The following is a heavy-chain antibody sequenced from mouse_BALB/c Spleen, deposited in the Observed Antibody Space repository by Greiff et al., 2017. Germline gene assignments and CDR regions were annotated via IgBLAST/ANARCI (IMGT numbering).Heavy chain of an antibody. CDR1: GFSLTSYG. V-gene: IGHV2-2*02. J-gene: IGHJ1*01. D-gene: IGHD2-4*01. Sequence: QVQLQQSGPGLVQPSQSLSITCTVSGFSLTSYGVHWVRQSPGKGLEWLGVIWSGGSTDYNAAFISRLSISKDNSKSQVFFKMNSLQANDTAIYYCARTPIYYDYDVYFDVWGAGTTVTVSS. CDR3: ARTPIYYDYDVYFDV. CDR2: IWSGGST.